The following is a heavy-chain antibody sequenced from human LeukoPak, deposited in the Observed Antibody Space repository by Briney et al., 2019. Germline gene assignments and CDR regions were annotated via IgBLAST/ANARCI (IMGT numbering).Heavy chain of an antibody. CDR2: MNPNSGNT. CDR3: ARAPRGSSYYYMDV. CDR1: GYTFTSYD. J-gene: IGHJ6*03. V-gene: IGHV1-8*01. Sequence: GASVKVSCKASGYTFTSYDINWVRQATGQGLEWMGWMNPNSGNTGYAQKFQGRVTMTRNTSISTAYMELSSLRSEDTAVYYCARAPRGSSYYYMDVWGKGTTVTVSS. D-gene: IGHD3-16*01.